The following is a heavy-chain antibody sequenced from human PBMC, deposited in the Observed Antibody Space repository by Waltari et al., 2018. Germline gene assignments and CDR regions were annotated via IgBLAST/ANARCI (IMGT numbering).Heavy chain of an antibody. CDR3: ATQAKDLVAPWMDGMDV. D-gene: IGHD5-12*01. V-gene: IGHV4-34*01. J-gene: IGHJ6*02. CDR2: INHSGST. CDR1: GGSFSGYY. Sequence: QVQLQQWGAGLLKPSETLSLTCAVYGGSFSGYYWRWTRQPPGEGLEWIGEINHSGSTNYNPSHSSRVTISVDTSKNQFSLKMSSVTAAATAVYYGATQAKDLVAPWMDGMDVWGQGTTVTVSS.